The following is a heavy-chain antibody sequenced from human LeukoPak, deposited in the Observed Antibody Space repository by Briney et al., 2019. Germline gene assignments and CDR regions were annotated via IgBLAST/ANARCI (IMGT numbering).Heavy chain of an antibody. CDR3: ARGVTMIVVVIHDWYFDL. V-gene: IGHV4-39*01. CDR1: GGSISSSSYY. CDR2: IYYTRST. D-gene: IGHD3-22*01. J-gene: IGHJ2*01. Sequence: SETLSLTCTVSGGSISSSSYYWGWIRQPPGKGLEWIGSIYYTRSTYYNPSLKSRVTISADTSKNQFSLKLTSVTAADTVVYYCARGVTMIVVVIHDWYFDLWGRGTLVTVSS.